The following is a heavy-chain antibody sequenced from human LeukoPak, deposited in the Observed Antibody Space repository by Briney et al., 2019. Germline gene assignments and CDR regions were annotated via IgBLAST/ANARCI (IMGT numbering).Heavy chain of an antibody. Sequence: GGSLRLSCAASGFTFSSYAMSWVRQAPGKGLEWVSTITSGGSTTYYADSVKGRFTISRDNSKNTLYLQMNSLRAEDTAVYYYAKMLSPPAADYFDYWGQGTLVTVSS. D-gene: IGHD2-8*01. V-gene: IGHV3-23*01. CDR2: ITSGGSTT. J-gene: IGHJ4*02. CDR1: GFTFSSYA. CDR3: AKMLSPPAADYFDY.